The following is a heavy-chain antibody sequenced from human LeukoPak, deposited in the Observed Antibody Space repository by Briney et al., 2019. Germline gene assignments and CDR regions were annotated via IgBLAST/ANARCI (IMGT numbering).Heavy chain of an antibody. CDR2: ISSSGSTI. CDR3: AKYSNGVFDY. J-gene: IGHJ4*02. CDR1: GFTFSDYY. V-gene: IGHV3-11*01. Sequence: TGGSLRFSCAASGFTFSDYYMSWIRQAPGKGLEWVSYISSSGSTIYYTNSVKGQFTISRDNAKNSLYLEMNRLRAEDTAVYYCAKYSNGVFDYWGQGTLVTVSS. D-gene: IGHD3-22*01.